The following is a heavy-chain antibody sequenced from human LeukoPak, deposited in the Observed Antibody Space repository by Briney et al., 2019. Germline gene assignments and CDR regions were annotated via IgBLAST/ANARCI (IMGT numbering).Heavy chain of an antibody. Sequence: KASETLSLTCTVSGVSISSYYWSWIRQPAGKGLEWIGRIYTSGSTNYNPSLKSRVTMSVDTSKNQFSLKLSSVTAADTAVYYCARSRPIAVAGTDYFDYWGQGTLVTVSS. CDR3: ARSRPIAVAGTDYFDY. CDR2: IYTSGST. V-gene: IGHV4-4*07. D-gene: IGHD6-19*01. CDR1: GVSISSYY. J-gene: IGHJ4*02.